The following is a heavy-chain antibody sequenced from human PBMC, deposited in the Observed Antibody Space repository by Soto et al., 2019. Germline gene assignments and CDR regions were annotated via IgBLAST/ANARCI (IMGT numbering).Heavy chain of an antibody. V-gene: IGHV3-23*01. Sequence: EVQLLESGGGLVQPGGSLRLSCAASGFTFSSYAMSWVRQAPGKGLEWVSAISGSGGSTYYVDSVKGRFTISRDNSKNTLYLQMNSLRAEDTAVYYCAKDLPDYGDYVGYFQHWGQGTLVTVFS. CDR1: GFTFSSYA. CDR3: AKDLPDYGDYVGYFQH. J-gene: IGHJ1*01. D-gene: IGHD4-17*01. CDR2: ISGSGGST.